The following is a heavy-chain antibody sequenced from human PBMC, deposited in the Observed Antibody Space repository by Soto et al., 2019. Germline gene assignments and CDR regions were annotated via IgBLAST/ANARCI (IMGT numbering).Heavy chain of an antibody. CDR1: GGSISSGDYY. CDR2: IHYSGST. D-gene: IGHD3-10*01. CDR3: ARDQGSRVDP. Sequence: SATLSLTCTVSGGSISSGDYYWSWIRQPPGKGLEWIGYIHYSGSTYYNPSLKSRVTISVDTSKNQVPPKLSSLAAGSTAVYYRARDQGSRVDPWGQGTLVTVS. J-gene: IGHJ5*02. V-gene: IGHV4-30-4*01.